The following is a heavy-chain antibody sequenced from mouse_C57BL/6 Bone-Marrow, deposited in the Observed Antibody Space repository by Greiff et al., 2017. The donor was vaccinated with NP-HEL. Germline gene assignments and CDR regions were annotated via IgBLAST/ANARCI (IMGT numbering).Heavy chain of an antibody. D-gene: IGHD2-4*01. V-gene: IGHV5-9*01. CDR2: ISGGGGNT. CDR3: ARLDYDGRFYAMDY. Sequence: EVQLVESGGGLVKPGGSLKLSCAASGFTFSSYTMSWVRQTPEKRLEWVATISGGGGNTYYPDSVKGRFTISRDNATNTLYLQMSSLRSEDTALYYCARLDYDGRFYAMDYWGQGTSVTVSS. CDR1: GFTFSSYT. J-gene: IGHJ4*01.